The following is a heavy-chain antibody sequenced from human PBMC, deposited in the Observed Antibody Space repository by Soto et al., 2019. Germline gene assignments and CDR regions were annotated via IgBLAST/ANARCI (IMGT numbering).Heavy chain of an antibody. J-gene: IGHJ4*02. CDR1: GFRFSDYW. Sequence: GGSLRLSCSVSGFRFSDYWMHWVRQAPGKGLVWVARISDDAISTSYAPFVKGRFTISRDNIKNMLYLQLNSLTADDAAFYYCAREVPISAVNYIDYWGQGALVTVSS. CDR2: ISDDAIST. CDR3: AREVPISAVNYIDY. V-gene: IGHV3-74*01. D-gene: IGHD2-2*01.